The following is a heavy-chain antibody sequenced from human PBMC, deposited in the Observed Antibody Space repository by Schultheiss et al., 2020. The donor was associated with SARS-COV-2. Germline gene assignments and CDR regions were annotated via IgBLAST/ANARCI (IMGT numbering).Heavy chain of an antibody. V-gene: IGHV4-34*01. J-gene: IGHJ6*02. CDR3: ARNKYGDYVPYYFGMDV. Sequence: SETLSLTCAVYGGSFSGYYWGWIRQPPGKGLEWIGSIYHSGSTYYNPSLKSRVTISVDTSKNQFSLKLSSVTAADTAVYYCARNKYGDYVPYYFGMDVWGQGTTVTVSS. CDR2: IYHSGST. CDR1: GGSFSGYY. D-gene: IGHD4-17*01.